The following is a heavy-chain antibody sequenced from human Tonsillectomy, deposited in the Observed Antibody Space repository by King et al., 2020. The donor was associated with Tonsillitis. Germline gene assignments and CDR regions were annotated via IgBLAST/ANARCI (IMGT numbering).Heavy chain of an antibody. CDR3: IPEGYRYGFHSLAD. CDR1: GFTFSDAW. V-gene: IGHV3-15*01. D-gene: IGHD5-18*01. CDR2: IRSKTTGGTT. J-gene: IGHJ4*02. Sequence: VQLVESGGGLVKPAGSLRLSCAASGFTFSDAWMSWVRQAPGKGLEWVGRIRSKTTGGTTDYAAPVKGRFTISRDDSESTLYLQMNSLKTEDTALYYCIPEGYRYGFHSLADWGQGTLVTVSS.